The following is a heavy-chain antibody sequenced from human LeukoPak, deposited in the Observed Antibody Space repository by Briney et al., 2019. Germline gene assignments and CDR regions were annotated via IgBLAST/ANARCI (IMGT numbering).Heavy chain of an antibody. D-gene: IGHD2-15*01. V-gene: IGHV1-2*02. Sequence: ASVKVSCKASGYTFTGYYMHWVRQAPGQGLEWMGWINPNSVGTNYAQKFQGRVTMTRDTSISTAYMELRRLRSEDTAVYYCARALGGLVAFDYWGQGTLVTVSS. J-gene: IGHJ4*02. CDR3: ARALGGLVAFDY. CDR1: GYTFTGYY. CDR2: INPNSVGT.